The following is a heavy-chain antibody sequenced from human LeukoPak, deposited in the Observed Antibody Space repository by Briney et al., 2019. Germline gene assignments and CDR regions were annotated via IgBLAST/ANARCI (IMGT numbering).Heavy chain of an antibody. CDR3: ARGGSYLSAFDI. D-gene: IGHD1-26*01. CDR2: MKQDGREK. V-gene: IGHV3-7*03. CDR1: GFTFTNYW. J-gene: IGHJ3*02. Sequence: PGGSLRLSCVASGFTFTNYWMTWVRQAPGKGLEWVANMKQDGREKYYVDSVKGRFTISRDNAKNSLYLQMNSLRAEDTAVYYCARGGSYLSAFDIWGQGTMVTVSS.